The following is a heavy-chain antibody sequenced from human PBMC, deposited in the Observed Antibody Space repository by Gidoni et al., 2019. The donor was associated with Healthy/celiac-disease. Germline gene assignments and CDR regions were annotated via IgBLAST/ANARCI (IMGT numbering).Heavy chain of an antibody. J-gene: IGHJ5*02. CDR2: IYSGGSK. CDR1: GFTVSNNY. CDR3: ARATNGDYNWFDP. Sequence: VQLVEPGGSLVQPGGSLRLPCCASGFTVSNNYISLVRQAPGKGREWVSVIYSGGSKYYADSVKGRFTISRYNSKNTLYLQMNSLRAEDTAVYYCARATNGDYNWFDPWGQGTLVTVSS. V-gene: IGHV3-66*01. D-gene: IGHD4-17*01.